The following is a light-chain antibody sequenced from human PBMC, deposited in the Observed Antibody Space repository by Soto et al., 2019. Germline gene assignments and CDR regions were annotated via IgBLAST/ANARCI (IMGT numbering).Light chain of an antibody. V-gene: IGKV3-20*01. J-gene: IGKJ2*01. CDR3: QRYGSSPPHT. CDR2: GAS. Sequence: EIVLTQSPGTLSLSPGEGATLSCRASQSVRNNYLAWYQQKPGQAPRLLISGASSRATGVPDRFSGSGSGTDFPLTISRLESEDFAVYYCQRYGSSPPHTFGQGPRLEIK. CDR1: QSVRNNY.